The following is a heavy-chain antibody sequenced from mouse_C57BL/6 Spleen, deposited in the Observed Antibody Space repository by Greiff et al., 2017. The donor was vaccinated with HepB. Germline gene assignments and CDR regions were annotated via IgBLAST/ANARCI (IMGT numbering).Heavy chain of an antibody. CDR3: AREGVYAMDY. J-gene: IGHJ4*01. CDR2: IDPEDGDT. Sequence: EVKLLESGAELVKPGASVKLSCTASGFNIKDYYMHWVKQRTEQGLEWIGRIDPEDGDTNYATKFQGKATITADTSSNTAYLQLSSLTSEDPAVYYCAREGVYAMDYWGQGTSVTVSS. CDR1: GFNIKDYY. V-gene: IGHV14-2*01.